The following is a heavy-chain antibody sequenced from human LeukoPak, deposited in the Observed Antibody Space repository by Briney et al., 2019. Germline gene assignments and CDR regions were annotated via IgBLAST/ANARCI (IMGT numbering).Heavy chain of an antibody. Sequence: GGSLRLSCAASGFTFSSYAMSWVRQAPKKGLEWVSAISGSGGSTYYADSVKGRFTISRDNSKDTLYLQMNSLRAEDTAVYYCAKPLLYYDFWSGYHGLDAFDIWGQGTMVTVSS. D-gene: IGHD3-3*01. CDR1: GFTFSSYA. V-gene: IGHV3-23*01. CDR3: AKPLLYYDFWSGYHGLDAFDI. CDR2: ISGSGGST. J-gene: IGHJ3*02.